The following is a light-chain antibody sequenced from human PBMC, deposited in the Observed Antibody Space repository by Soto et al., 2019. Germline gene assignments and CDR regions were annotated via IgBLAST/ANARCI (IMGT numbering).Light chain of an antibody. CDR1: QSVSSS. V-gene: IGKV3-15*01. CDR2: GAS. CDR3: QQYNNWPRT. Sequence: EIVMTQSPATLSVSPGERATLSCRASQSVSSSLAWYQQKPGQAPRLLIYGASTRYTGIPARFSGSGSGTEFTLTISSLQSEDFAVYYCQQYNNWPRTFGQGTKVEIK. J-gene: IGKJ1*01.